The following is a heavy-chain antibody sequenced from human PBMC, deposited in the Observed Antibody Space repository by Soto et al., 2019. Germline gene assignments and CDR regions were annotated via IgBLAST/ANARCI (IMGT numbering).Heavy chain of an antibody. CDR3: ARVRGGGGDCLDY. CDR1: GYTFTSYA. V-gene: IGHV1-3*01. CDR2: INAGNGNT. Sequence: ASVKVSCKASGYTFTSYAMHWVRQAPGQRLEWMGWINAGNGNTKYSQKFQGRVTITRDTSASTAYMELSSLRSEDTAVYYCARVRGGGGDCLDYWGQGTLATVSS. J-gene: IGHJ4*02. D-gene: IGHD2-21*01.